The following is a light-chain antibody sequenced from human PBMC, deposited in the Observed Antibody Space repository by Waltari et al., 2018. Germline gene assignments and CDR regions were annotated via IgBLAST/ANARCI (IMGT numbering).Light chain of an antibody. J-gene: IGKJ3*01. Sequence: EILLTQSPGTLSLSPGERATLSCRASQSVSSSYLAWYQQKPGQAPRLLIYGASSRATGIPDRFSGSGSGTDFTLIISRLEPEDFAVYYCQQYGSSPPFTFGPGTKVDIK. CDR2: GAS. CDR3: QQYGSSPPFT. V-gene: IGKV3-20*01. CDR1: QSVSSSY.